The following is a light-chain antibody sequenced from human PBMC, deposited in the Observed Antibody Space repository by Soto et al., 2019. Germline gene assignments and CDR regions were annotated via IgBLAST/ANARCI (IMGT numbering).Light chain of an antibody. V-gene: IGLV2-14*03. Sequence: QSALTQPASMSGSPGQSITISCTGSSSDVVAYNYDSWYQQYRPGEAHKLIIYDVSHRPAGVSTRFSGSKSGNTASLTISGLQTEDEADYYCSSYTRAATDVFGTGTKLTVL. J-gene: IGLJ1*01. CDR1: SSDVVAYNY. CDR2: DVS. CDR3: SSYTRAATDV.